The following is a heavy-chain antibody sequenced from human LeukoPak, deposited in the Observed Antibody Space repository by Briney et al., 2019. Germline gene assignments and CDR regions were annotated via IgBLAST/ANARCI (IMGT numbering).Heavy chain of an antibody. Sequence: SETLSLTCTVFGGSISSYYWSWIRQPPGKGLEWIGYIYYSGSTNYNPSLKSRVTISVDTSKNQFSLKLSSVTAADTAVYYCARVPRHCSSTSCYLYNWFDPWGQGTLVTVSS. CDR1: GGSISSYY. CDR2: IYYSGST. CDR3: ARVPRHCSSTSCYLYNWFDP. V-gene: IGHV4-59*01. J-gene: IGHJ5*02. D-gene: IGHD2-2*01.